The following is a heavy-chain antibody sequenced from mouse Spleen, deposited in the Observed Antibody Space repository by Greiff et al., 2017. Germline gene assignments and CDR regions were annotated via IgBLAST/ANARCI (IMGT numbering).Heavy chain of an antibody. CDR2: IYPGSGST. Sequence: VKLVESGPELVKPGASVKMSCKASGYTFTDYVISWVKQRTGQGLEWIGEIYPGSGSTYYNEKFKGKATLTADKSSNTAYMQLSSLTSEDSAVYFCARGRGAWFAYWGQGTLVTVSA. CDR3: ARGRGAWFAY. J-gene: IGHJ3*01. CDR1: GYTFTDYV. V-gene: IGHV1-77*01.